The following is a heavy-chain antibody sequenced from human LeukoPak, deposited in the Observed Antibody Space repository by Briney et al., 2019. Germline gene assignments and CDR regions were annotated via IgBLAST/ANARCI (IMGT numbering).Heavy chain of an antibody. CDR3: AGSNDWFDP. J-gene: IGHJ5*02. Sequence: GGSPRLSCAASGFSFSDYYMSWIRQAPGKGLEWVSYISTGSTYTNYTDSVKGRFTISRDNAKNSLYLQMNSLRDEDTAVYYCAGSNDWFDPWGQGTLVCVSS. CDR2: ISTGSTYT. CDR1: GFSFSDYY. V-gene: IGHV3-11*06.